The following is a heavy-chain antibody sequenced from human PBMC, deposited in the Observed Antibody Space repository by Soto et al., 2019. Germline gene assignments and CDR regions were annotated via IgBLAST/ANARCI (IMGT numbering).Heavy chain of an antibody. D-gene: IGHD1-26*01. V-gene: IGHV3-33*01. CDR1: GFTFSSYG. J-gene: IGHJ4*02. CDR3: ARDRYSGSYWGDY. Sequence: QVQLVESGGGVVQPGRSLRLSCAASGFTFSSYGMHWVRQAPGKGLEWVAVIWYDGSNKYYADSVKGRFTISRDNSKNTLYLQMYSLRAEDTALYYCARDRYSGSYWGDYWGQVTLVTVSS. CDR2: IWYDGSNK.